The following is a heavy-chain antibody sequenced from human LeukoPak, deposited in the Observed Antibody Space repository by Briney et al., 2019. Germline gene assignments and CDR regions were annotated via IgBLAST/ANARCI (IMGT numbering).Heavy chain of an antibody. J-gene: IGHJ4*02. V-gene: IGHV3-9*01. CDR3: AKPYDSSGYAQLDY. Sequence: HPGGSLRLSCVASGFTFDDYAMHWVRQVPGKGLEWASGLSWNGGTIGYADSVKGRFTISRDNAKNSLYLQMSSLRPEDTALYYCAKPYDSSGYAQLDYWGQGTLVTVSS. D-gene: IGHD3-22*01. CDR1: GFTFDDYA. CDR2: LSWNGGTI.